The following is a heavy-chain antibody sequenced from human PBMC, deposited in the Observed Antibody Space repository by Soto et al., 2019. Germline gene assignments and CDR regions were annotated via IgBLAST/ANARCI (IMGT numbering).Heavy chain of an antibody. J-gene: IGHJ5*02. Sequence: QVHLVESEGGVVQPGRSLRLSCAASGFTFSTFALHWVRQAPGEGLEWVALISHDGRIEKYADSVEGRFTISRDNSKNTLYMQMDSLRLEDTGVYYCARDGLPDDFRSGGYWFDPWGQGTQVTVSS. CDR1: GFTFSTFA. CDR3: ARDGLPDDFRSGGYWFDP. V-gene: IGHV3-30-3*01. CDR2: ISHDGRIE. D-gene: IGHD3-3*01.